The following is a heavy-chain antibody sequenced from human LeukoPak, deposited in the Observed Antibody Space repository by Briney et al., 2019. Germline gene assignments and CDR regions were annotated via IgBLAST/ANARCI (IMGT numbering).Heavy chain of an antibody. CDR1: GFIFDDYA. V-gene: IGHV3-9*01. J-gene: IGHJ4*02. CDR3: ARDRGYYDFD. Sequence: PGGSLRLSCAASGFIFDDYAMYWVRQAPGKGLEWVSGITRNSGTIGYADSVKGRFTISRDNAKNTLYLQMNSLRAEDTAVYYCARDRGYYDFDWGQGTLVTVSS. D-gene: IGHD3-3*01. CDR2: ITRNSGTI.